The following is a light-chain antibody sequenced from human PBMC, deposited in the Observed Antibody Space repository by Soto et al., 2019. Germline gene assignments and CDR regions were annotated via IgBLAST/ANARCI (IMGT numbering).Light chain of an antibody. J-gene: IGLJ1*01. CDR2: EDN. CDR3: QSYDSSNQV. CDR1: SGSIASNY. V-gene: IGLV6-57*04. Sequence: NFMLTQPHSVSESPGKTVTISCTRSSGSIASNYVQWYQQRPGGAPTTVIYEDNQRPSGVPDRFSGSIDSSSNSASLTISGLKTEDEADYYCQSYDSSNQVFGTGTKVTVL.